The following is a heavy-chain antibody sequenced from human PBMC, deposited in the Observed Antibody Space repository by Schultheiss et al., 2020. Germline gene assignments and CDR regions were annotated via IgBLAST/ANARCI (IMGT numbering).Heavy chain of an antibody. V-gene: IGHV4-34*01. J-gene: IGHJ4*02. D-gene: IGHD5-18*01. CDR2: INHRGST. CDR3: ARRGAARFRYSYGPFDY. CDR1: GGSFSGYY. Sequence: SETLSLTCAFYGGSFSGYYWSWIRQPPGKGLEWLGEINHRGSTHYNPSLKSRVTISVDTSKNQCSLKLSSVTAADTAVYYCARRGAARFRYSYGPFDYWGRGSLINVSS.